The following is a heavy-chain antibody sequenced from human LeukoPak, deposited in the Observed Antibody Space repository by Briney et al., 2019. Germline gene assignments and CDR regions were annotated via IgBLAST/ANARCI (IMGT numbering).Heavy chain of an antibody. D-gene: IGHD5-18*01. J-gene: IGHJ4*02. Sequence: SVKVSCKASGGTFSSYAISWVLQAPGQGLEWMGGIIPIFGTANYAQKFQGRVTVTADESTSTAYMELSSLRSEDTAMYYCAVSSGSGYTYGREDFFVDYWGQGTLVTVSS. CDR2: IIPIFGTA. CDR3: AVSSGSGYTYGREDFFVDY. CDR1: GGTFSSYA. V-gene: IGHV1-69*13.